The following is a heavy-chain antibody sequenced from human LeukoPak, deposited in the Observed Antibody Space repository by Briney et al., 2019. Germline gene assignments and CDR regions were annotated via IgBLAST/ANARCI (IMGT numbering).Heavy chain of an antibody. Sequence: SETLSLTCTVSVGSFSDYHWSWIRQTAGKRLEWIGRVYASGYSNYNPSLRSRVTMSLDTSKKQLSLRLSSVTAADTAVYYCARDGLYSNGYSYFDYWGQGTLVTVSP. D-gene: IGHD3-22*01. CDR1: VGSFSDYH. J-gene: IGHJ4*02. CDR2: VYASGYS. V-gene: IGHV4-4*07. CDR3: ARDGLYSNGYSYFDY.